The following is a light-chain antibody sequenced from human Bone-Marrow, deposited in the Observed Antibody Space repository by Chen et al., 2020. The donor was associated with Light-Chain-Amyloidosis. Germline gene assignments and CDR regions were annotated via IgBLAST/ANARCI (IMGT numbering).Light chain of an antibody. Sequence: QSALTQPASVSGSPGQSITISCPGTSSDVGGDNHVAWYQQHPDKAPKLMIYEATNRPSWVPDRFSGSKSDDTASLTISGLQPKDEADYFCSSDTMTNTRIFGSGTRVTVL. CDR2: EAT. J-gene: IGLJ1*01. V-gene: IGLV2-14*01. CDR1: SSDVGGDNH. CDR3: SSDTMTNTRI.